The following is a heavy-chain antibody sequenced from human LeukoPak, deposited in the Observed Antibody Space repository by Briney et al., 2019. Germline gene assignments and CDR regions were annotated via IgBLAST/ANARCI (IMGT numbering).Heavy chain of an antibody. CDR1: GFSFSDHY. CDR2: ISSSRSFT. CDR3: ANDGFDYYDTSGYSYFHY. Sequence: SGGSLRLSCAASGFSFSDHYMSWIRQAPGKGLEWVSYISSSRSFTNYADSVKGRFTISRDNSKNTLYLQMNSLRAEDTAVYYCANDGFDYYDTSGYSYFHYWGQGTLVTVSS. D-gene: IGHD3-22*01. J-gene: IGHJ4*02. V-gene: IGHV3-11*03.